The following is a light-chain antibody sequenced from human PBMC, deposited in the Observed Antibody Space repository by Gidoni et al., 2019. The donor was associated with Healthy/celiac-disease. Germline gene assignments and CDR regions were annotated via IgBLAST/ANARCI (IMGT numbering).Light chain of an antibody. CDR2: QDS. V-gene: IGLV3-1*01. J-gene: IGLJ2*01. Sequence: SYDLTQPPSVSVSPGQTASITRSGDKLGDKYACWYQQQPGQSPVLVIYQDSKRPSGIPERVSGSNSGNTATLTISGTQAMDEADYYCQAWDSSTVVFGGGTKLTVL. CDR3: QAWDSSTVV. CDR1: KLGDKY.